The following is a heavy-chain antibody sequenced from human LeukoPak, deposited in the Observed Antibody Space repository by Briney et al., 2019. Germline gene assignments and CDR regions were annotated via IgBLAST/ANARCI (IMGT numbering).Heavy chain of an antibody. CDR2: IKQDGSEK. D-gene: IGHD2-2*01. Sequence: GGSLRLSCAASGFTFDTYAMSWVRQAPGKGLEWVANIKQDGSEKYYVDSVKGRFTISRDNAKNSLYLQMNSLRAEDTAVYSCARVTYLGYCSSTSCSNAFDIWGQGTMVTVSS. CDR3: ARVTYLGYCSSTSCSNAFDI. CDR1: GFTFDTYA. V-gene: IGHV3-7*04. J-gene: IGHJ3*02.